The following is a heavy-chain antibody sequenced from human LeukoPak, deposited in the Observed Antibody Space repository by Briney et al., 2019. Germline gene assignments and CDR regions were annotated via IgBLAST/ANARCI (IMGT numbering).Heavy chain of an antibody. V-gene: IGHV3-11*01. CDR2: ISSSGSTI. CDR1: GFTFSDYY. CDR3: ARAQPLREFDY. J-gene: IGHJ4*02. Sequence: GGSLRLSCAASGFTFSDYYMSWILQAAGKGLEWASYISSSGSTIYYADSLKGRFTISRDNAKNSLYLQMNSLRAEDTAVYYCARAQPLREFDYWGQGTLVTVSS. D-gene: IGHD1-14*01.